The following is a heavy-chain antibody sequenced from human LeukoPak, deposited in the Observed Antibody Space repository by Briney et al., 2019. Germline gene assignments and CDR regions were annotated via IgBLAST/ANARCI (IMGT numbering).Heavy chain of an antibody. CDR2: ISAYNGNT. V-gene: IGHV1-18*04. J-gene: IGHJ4*02. D-gene: IGHD6-13*01. CDR3: ARGDRYSSSWYTDY. Sequence: ASVKVSCKASGYTFTSYGISCVRQAPGQGLEWMGWISAYNGNTNYAQKLQGRVTMTTDTSTSTAYMELRSLRSDDTAVYYCARGDRYSSSWYTDYWGQGTLVTVSS. CDR1: GYTFTSYG.